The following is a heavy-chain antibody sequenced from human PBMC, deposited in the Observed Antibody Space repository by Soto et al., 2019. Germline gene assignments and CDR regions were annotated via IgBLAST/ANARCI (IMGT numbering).Heavy chain of an antibody. D-gene: IGHD3-10*01. CDR3: ARGRTVLLWFGELLNWFDP. V-gene: IGHV4-34*01. J-gene: IGHJ5*02. CDR1: GGSFSGYY. Sequence: QVQLQQWGAGLLKPSETLSLTCAVYGGSFSGYYWSWIRQPPGKGLEWIGEINHSGSTNYNPSLTSRVTTSVDTSKNQCSLKLSSVTAADTAVYYCARGRTVLLWFGELLNWFDPWGQGTLVTVSS. CDR2: INHSGST.